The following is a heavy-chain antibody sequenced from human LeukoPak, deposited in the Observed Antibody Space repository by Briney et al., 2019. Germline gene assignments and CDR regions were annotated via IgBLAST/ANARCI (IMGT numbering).Heavy chain of an antibody. V-gene: IGHV3-21*01. CDR2: ISSSSSYI. CDR3: ARGPQWLVRGYDY. Sequence: GGSLRLSCAASGFTFSSYGMHWVRQAPGKGLEWVSSISSSSSYIYYADSVKGRFTISRDNAKNSLYLQMNSLRAEDTAVYYCARGPQWLVRGYDYWGQGTLVTVSS. D-gene: IGHD6-19*01. CDR1: GFTFSSYG. J-gene: IGHJ4*02.